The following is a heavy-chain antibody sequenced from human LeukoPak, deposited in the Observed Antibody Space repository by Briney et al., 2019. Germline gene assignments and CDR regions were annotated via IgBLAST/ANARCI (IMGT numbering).Heavy chain of an antibody. CDR1: GFAFSSLA. V-gene: IGHV3-30-3*01. D-gene: IGHD2-15*01. CDR2: ISYDGNNQ. Sequence: GGSLRLSCAVSGFAFSSLAMHWVRQAPGKGLEWVAFISYDGNNQYYADSVKGRFTISRDNSKNTLYLQMNNLRAEDTAIYYCARVGSRYCSGANCYDGFWGQGTLVSVSS. J-gene: IGHJ4*02. CDR3: ARVGSRYCSGANCYDGF.